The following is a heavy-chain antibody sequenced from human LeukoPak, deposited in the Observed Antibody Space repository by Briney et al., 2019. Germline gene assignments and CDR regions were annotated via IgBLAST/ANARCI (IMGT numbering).Heavy chain of an antibody. J-gene: IGHJ6*02. V-gene: IGHV1-18*01. Sequence: GASVKVSCKASGYTFTSYGISWVRQAPGQGLEWMGWISAYNGNTNYAQKLQGRVTMTTDTSTSTAYMELRSLRSDDTAMYYCARGIDYNYYYYGMDVRGQGTTVTVSS. D-gene: IGHD4-11*01. CDR2: ISAYNGNT. CDR3: ARGIDYNYYYYGMDV. CDR1: GYTFTSYG.